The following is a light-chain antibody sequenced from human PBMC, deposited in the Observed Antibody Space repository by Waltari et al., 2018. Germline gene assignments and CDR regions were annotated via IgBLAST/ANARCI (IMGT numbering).Light chain of an antibody. CDR1: GGHTHYA. V-gene: IGLV4-69*01. J-gene: IGLJ3*02. Sequence: QLVVTQSPSASASLGASVKLTCTLSGGHTHYATTWHQQQPQKGPRFLMKVNSDGSHNKGDGIPDRFSGSSSGAERYLTISSLQSEDEADYHCQTWDTGIRVFGGGTKLIVL. CDR3: QTWDTGIRV. CDR2: VNSDGSH.